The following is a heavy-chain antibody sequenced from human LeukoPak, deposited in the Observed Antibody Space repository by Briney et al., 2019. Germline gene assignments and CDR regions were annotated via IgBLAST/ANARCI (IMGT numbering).Heavy chain of an antibody. CDR3: ARSMGTTATAFDY. V-gene: IGHV4-4*07. D-gene: IGHD2-21*02. CDR1: GGSITSNH. J-gene: IGHJ4*02. Sequence: PSETLSLTCTVSGGSITSNHWSWIRQPAGKGLERIGRISNSGTTNYNPSVNSRVTISVDTSNKQFSLKLSSVTAADTAVYYCARSMGTTATAFDYWGPGILVTVSS. CDR2: ISNSGTT.